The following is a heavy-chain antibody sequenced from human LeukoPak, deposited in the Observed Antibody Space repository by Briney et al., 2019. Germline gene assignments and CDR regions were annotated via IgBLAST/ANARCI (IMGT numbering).Heavy chain of an antibody. D-gene: IGHD3-9*01. CDR3: AKDQYYDMLTRYNWFDP. CDR1: GFSFNNNA. V-gene: IGHV3-23*01. J-gene: IGHJ5*02. Sequence: GGSLRLSCAASGFSFNNNAMDWVRQAPGKGLEWVSAISGSGGSTYYADSVKGRFTISRDNSKNTLYLQMNSLRAEDTAVYYCAKDQYYDMLTRYNWFDPWGQGTLVTVSS. CDR2: ISGSGGST.